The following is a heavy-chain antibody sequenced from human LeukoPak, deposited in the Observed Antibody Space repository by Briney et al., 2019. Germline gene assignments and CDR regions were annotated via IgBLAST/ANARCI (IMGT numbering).Heavy chain of an antibody. CDR3: AKVPYYCSSTSCLDY. V-gene: IGHV3-21*01. CDR1: GFTFSSYT. J-gene: IGHJ4*02. D-gene: IGHD2-2*01. CDR2: ISTSSIYI. Sequence: PGGSLRLSCAASGFTFSSYTMNWVRQAPGKGLEWVSSISTSSIYIYYTDSLKGRFTISRDNSKNTLYLQMNSLRAEDTAVYYCAKVPYYCSSTSCLDYWGQGTLVTVSS.